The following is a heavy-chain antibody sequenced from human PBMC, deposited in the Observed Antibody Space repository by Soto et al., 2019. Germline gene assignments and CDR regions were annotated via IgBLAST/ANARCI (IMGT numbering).Heavy chain of an antibody. D-gene: IGHD7-27*01. CDR3: ARSSLGV. CDR1: GYTFTTYD. Sequence: QVQLVQSGAEVKKPGASVKVSCKASGYTFTTYDINWLRQATGQGLEWMGWMNPNSGNTGYAQEFQGRVTMTRDTSLSTAYMQLSGLRFEDTAIYYCARSSLGVWGQGTTVTVSS. V-gene: IGHV1-8*01. J-gene: IGHJ6*02. CDR2: MNPNSGNT.